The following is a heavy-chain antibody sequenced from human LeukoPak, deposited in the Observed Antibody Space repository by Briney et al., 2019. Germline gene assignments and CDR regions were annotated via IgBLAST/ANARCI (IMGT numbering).Heavy chain of an antibody. J-gene: IGHJ4*02. Sequence: ASVKVSCKASGYTFTSYDINWVRQATGQGLEWMGWMNPNSGNTGYAQKFKGRVTMTRNTSISTAYMELSSLRSEDTAVYYCASGYLGITMIVVVMGYWGQGTLVTVSS. V-gene: IGHV1-8*01. D-gene: IGHD3-22*01. CDR2: MNPNSGNT. CDR3: ASGYLGITMIVVVMGY. CDR1: GYTFTSYD.